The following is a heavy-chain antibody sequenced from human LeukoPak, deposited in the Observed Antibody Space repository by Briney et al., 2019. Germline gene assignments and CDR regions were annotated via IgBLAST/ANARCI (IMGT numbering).Heavy chain of an antibody. CDR3: ARNELTGTAKGYFDF. D-gene: IGHD1-14*01. CDR1: GGSISSSSYY. CDR2: IYYSGNT. V-gene: IGHV4-39*01. J-gene: IGHJ4*02. Sequence: SETLSLTCTVSGGSISSSSYYWGWIRQPPGKGLEWIGSIYYSGNTYYNPSLRSRVTISVDTSKNQFSLKLSSVTAADTAVYYCARNELTGTAKGYFDFWGQGTLVTVSS.